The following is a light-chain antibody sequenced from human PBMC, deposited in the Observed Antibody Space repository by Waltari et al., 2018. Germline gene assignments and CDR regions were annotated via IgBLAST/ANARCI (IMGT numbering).Light chain of an antibody. J-gene: IGKJ4*01. CDR3: QQRSNWPPLT. CDR1: QSVKNY. CDR2: DAS. V-gene: IGKV3-11*01. Sequence: EIVLTQSPATLSLSPGERATLSCRASQSVKNYLAWYQQKPGQPPRLLIYDASNRATGIPARFSGSGSGTDFTLTISSLEPEDFAVYYCQQRSNWPPLTFGGGTKVEIK.